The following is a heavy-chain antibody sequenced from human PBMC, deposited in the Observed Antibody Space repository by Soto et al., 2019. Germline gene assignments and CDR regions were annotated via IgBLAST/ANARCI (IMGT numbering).Heavy chain of an antibody. V-gene: IGHV3-21*06. D-gene: IGHD3-10*01. J-gene: IGHJ4*02. CDR2: ISSRSSLI. CDR1: GFSFSSHS. Sequence: GGSLRLSCAASGFSFSSHSFNWVRQAPGQGLEWVAYISSRSSLILYADSVRGRFVISRDNALNSLYLQMNRPRGEDTAIYYCVRERGEYDSGWYIDRWGQGTPVTVSS. CDR3: VRERGEYDSGWYIDR.